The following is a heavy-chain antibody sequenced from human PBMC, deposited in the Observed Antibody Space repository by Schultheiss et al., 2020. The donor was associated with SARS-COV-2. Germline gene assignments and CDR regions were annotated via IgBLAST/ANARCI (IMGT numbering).Heavy chain of an antibody. CDR3: ARPAWGGRGYRPGYFDY. J-gene: IGHJ4*02. V-gene: IGHV4-34*01. CDR2: INHSGST. Sequence: SETLSLTCAVYGGSISGYYWSWIRQPPGKGLEWIGEINHSGSTYYNPSLKSRVTISVDTSKNQFSLKLSSVTAADTAVYYCARPAWGGRGYRPGYFDYWGQGTLVTVSS. D-gene: IGHD6-25*01. CDR1: GGSISGYY.